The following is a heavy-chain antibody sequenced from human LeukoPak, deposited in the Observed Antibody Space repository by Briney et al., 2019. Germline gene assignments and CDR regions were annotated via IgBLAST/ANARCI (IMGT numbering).Heavy chain of an antibody. V-gene: IGHV1-2*02. J-gene: IGHJ4*02. D-gene: IGHD5-24*01. CDR3: ARHFGNDGYNVGNIDY. Sequence: ASVKVSCKASGYTFTGYYMHWVRQAPGQGLEWMGWINPNSGGTNYAQKFQGRVTMTRDTSISTAYMELSRLRSDDTAVYYCARHFGNDGYNVGNIDYWGQGTLVTVSS. CDR1: GYTFTGYY. CDR2: INPNSGGT.